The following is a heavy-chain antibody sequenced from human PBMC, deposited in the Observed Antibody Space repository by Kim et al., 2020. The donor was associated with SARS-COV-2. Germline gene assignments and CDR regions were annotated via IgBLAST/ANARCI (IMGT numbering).Heavy chain of an antibody. V-gene: IGHV4-4*02. D-gene: IGHD2-15*01. CDR2: IYHSGST. CDR1: GGSISSSNW. CDR3: AREPGYCSGGSCYLNYYYYYGMDV. J-gene: IGHJ6*02. Sequence: SETLSLTCAVSGGSISSSNWWSWVRQPPGKGLEWIGEIYHSGSTNYNPSLKSRVTISVDKSKNQFSLKLSSVTAADTAVYYCAREPGYCSGGSCYLNYYYYYGMDVWGQGTTVTVSS.